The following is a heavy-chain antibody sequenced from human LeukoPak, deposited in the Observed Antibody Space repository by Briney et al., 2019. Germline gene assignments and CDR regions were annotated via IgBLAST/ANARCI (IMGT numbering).Heavy chain of an antibody. J-gene: IGHJ6*03. CDR2: INHSGST. CDR1: GGSFSGYY. Sequence: SETLSLTCAVYGGSFSGYYWSWIRQPPGKGLEWIGEINHSGSTNYNPSLKSRVTISVDTSKNQFSLKVNSLTAADTAVYYCATNGYYCMDVWGKGTTVTVSS. V-gene: IGHV4-34*01. D-gene: IGHD2-8*01. CDR3: ATNGYYCMDV.